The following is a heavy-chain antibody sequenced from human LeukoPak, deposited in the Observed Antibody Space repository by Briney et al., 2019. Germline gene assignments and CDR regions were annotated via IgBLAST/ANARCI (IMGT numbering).Heavy chain of an antibody. CDR2: INPRDAGT. Sequence: ASVKVSCKASGYTFTGYYMHWVRQAPGQGLEWMGIINPRDAGTNYAQNFQGRVTMTRDTSTSTVYMDLSSLISEDTAVYYCTRGGYSHFDYWGQGTLVTVSS. D-gene: IGHD5-18*01. CDR1: GYTFTGYY. V-gene: IGHV1-46*01. CDR3: TRGGYSHFDY. J-gene: IGHJ4*02.